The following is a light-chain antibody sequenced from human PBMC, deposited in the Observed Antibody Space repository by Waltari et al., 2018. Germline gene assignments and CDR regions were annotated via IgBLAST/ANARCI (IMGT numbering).Light chain of an antibody. CDR1: SSDVGGYNY. CDR2: EVS. V-gene: IGLV2-8*01. J-gene: IGLJ2*01. Sequence: QSALTQPPSASGSPGQSVTISCTGTSSDVGGYNYVSWYQQHPDKAPKLMIYEVSKRPSGCPDRFSGCKYHSAACLTVSWLQAEDEAEYDCSSYAGGASVVFGGSTKLTVL. CDR3: SSYAGGASVV.